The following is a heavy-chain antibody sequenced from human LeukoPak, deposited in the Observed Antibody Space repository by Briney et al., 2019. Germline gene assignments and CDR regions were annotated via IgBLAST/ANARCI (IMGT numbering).Heavy chain of an antibody. CDR1: GFTVSSNY. V-gene: IGHV3-66*01. CDR2: IYSGGST. Sequence: GGSLRLSCAASGFTVSSNYMSWVRQAPGKGLEWVSVIYSGGSTYYADSVKGRFTISRDNSKNTLYLQMNSLRAEDTAVYYCARGVTTYYYDSSGYYPDYWGQGTLVTVSS. D-gene: IGHD3-22*01. J-gene: IGHJ4*02. CDR3: ARGVTTYYYDSSGYYPDY.